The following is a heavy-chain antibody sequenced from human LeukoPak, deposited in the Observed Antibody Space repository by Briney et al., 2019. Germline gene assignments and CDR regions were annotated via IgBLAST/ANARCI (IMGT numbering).Heavy chain of an antibody. D-gene: IGHD2-15*01. V-gene: IGHV5-51*01. CDR2: IYPGDSDT. CDR3: ARQVADCSGGSCYSDY. CDR1: GYSFTSYW. Sequence: PGESLKISCKGSGYSFTSYWIGWVRQMPGKGLEWMGIIYPGDSDTRYSPSFQGQVTISADKSISTAYLQWSSLKASDTAMYYCARQVADCSGGSCYSDYWGQGTLVTVSS. J-gene: IGHJ4*02.